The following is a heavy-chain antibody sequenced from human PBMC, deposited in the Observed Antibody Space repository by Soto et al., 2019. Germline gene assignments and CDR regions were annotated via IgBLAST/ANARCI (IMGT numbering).Heavy chain of an antibody. V-gene: IGHV5-51*03. J-gene: IGHJ4*02. Sequence: EVQLVQSGAEVKKPGESLKISCKGSGYTFTSNWIGWVRQMPGKGLEWMGIIYPGDSETRYSPSFQGQVTISADKSINTAYLQWSSLKASDTAIYYCARTFGGHLYSVDFWGQGTLVTVSS. CDR3: ARTFGGHLYSVDF. D-gene: IGHD3-16*01. CDR2: IYPGDSET. CDR1: GYTFTSNW.